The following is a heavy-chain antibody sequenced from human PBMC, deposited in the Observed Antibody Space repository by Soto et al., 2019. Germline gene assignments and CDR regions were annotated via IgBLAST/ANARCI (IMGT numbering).Heavy chain of an antibody. CDR2: ISNNGSNT. CDR3: VKEMGPCCDWSYSFDY. D-gene: IGHD3-9*01. V-gene: IGHV3-64D*06. CDR1: GFSVSDYT. J-gene: IGHJ4*02. Sequence: PGRSLRLSCSPSGFSVSDYTILWVRQAPGKGLEFVSAISNNGSNTSYADSVRDRFTISRDNSKNTLYLQMSSLRADDTAVYYCVKEMGPCCDWSYSFDYWGQGTVVTVSS.